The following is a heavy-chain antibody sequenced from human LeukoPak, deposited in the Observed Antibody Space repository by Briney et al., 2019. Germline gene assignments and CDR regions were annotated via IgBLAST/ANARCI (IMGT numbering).Heavy chain of an antibody. V-gene: IGHV4-31*03. Sequence: SETLSLTCTVSGGSISSGGYYWSWIRQHPGKGLEWIGYIYYSGSTYYNPSLKSRVTISVDTSKNQFSLKLSSVTAADTAVYYCVRRGYYYDSSGSGRTMGFDIWGQGTMVTVSS. D-gene: IGHD3-22*01. J-gene: IGHJ3*02. CDR1: GGSISSGGYY. CDR3: VRRGYYYDSSGSGRTMGFDI. CDR2: IYYSGST.